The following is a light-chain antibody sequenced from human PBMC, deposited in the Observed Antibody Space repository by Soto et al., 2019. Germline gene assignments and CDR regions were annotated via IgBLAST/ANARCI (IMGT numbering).Light chain of an antibody. Sequence: QSLLTQPPSVSAAPGQKVTISCSGSSSNIGNNYVSWYQHLPGTAPKLLIYDSNKRPSGIPDRFSGSKSGTSATLGITGLQTGDEADYYCGTWDSSLSAVVFGGGTKVTVL. V-gene: IGLV1-51*01. CDR3: GTWDSSLSAVV. CDR1: SSNIGNNY. J-gene: IGLJ2*01. CDR2: DSN.